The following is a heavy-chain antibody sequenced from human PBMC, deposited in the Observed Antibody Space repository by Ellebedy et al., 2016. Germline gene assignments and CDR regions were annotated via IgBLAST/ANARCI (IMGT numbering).Heavy chain of an antibody. CDR2: FDPEDGET. Sequence: ASVKVSCKVSGYTLTDLSMHWVRQAPGKGLEWMGGFDPEDGETIYAQKFQGRVTMTEDTSTDTAYMGLSSLRSEDTAVYYCATVRRYCGGDCYSVFGYWGQGALVTVSS. V-gene: IGHV1-24*01. CDR3: ATVRRYCGGDCYSVFGY. CDR1: GYTLTDLS. J-gene: IGHJ4*02. D-gene: IGHD2-21*02.